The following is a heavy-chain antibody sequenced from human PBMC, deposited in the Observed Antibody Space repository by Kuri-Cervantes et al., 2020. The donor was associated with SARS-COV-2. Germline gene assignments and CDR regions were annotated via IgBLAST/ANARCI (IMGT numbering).Heavy chain of an antibody. CDR3: AGSSIAPNYYYYGMDV. J-gene: IGHJ6*02. V-gene: IGHV1-18*04. CDR2: ISAYNGNT. CDR1: GYTFTSYG. D-gene: IGHD3-10*01. Sequence: ASVKVSCKASGYTFTSYGISWVRQAPGQGLEWMGWISAYNGNTNYAQKLQGRVTMTTDTSTSTAYMELRSLRSDDTAVYYCAGSSIAPNYYYYGMDVWGQGTTVTDFS.